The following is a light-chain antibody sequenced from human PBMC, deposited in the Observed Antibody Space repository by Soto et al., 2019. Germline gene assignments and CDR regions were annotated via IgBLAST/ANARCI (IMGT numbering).Light chain of an antibody. V-gene: IGKV1-6*01. CDR1: QDISND. J-gene: IGKJ4*01. CDR2: GAS. Sequence: IQMTQSPSTLSGSVGDRVTITCRASQDISNDLGWYQQKPGKAPKLLIYGASTLQSGVPSRFSGSGSGTDFTLTISSLQPEDSASYYCLQDHEHLTFGGGTRVEIK. CDR3: LQDHEHLT.